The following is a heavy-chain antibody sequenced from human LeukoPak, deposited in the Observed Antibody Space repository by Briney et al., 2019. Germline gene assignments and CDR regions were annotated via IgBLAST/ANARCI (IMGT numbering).Heavy chain of an antibody. CDR2: INWNGGST. CDR1: GFTFDDYG. J-gene: IGHJ4*02. CDR3: ARGEACSSTSCYFSLVDY. V-gene: IGHV3-20*04. Sequence: PGGSLRLSCAASGFTFDDYGMSWVRQAPGKGLEWVSGINWNGGSTGYADSVKGRFTISRDNAKNSLYLQMNSPRAEDTALYYCARGEACSSTSCYFSLVDYWGQGTLVTVSS. D-gene: IGHD2-2*01.